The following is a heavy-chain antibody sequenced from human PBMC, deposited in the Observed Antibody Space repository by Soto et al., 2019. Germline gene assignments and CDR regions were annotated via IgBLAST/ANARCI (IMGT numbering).Heavy chain of an antibody. CDR3: ARDPAGGFKGGYFDY. V-gene: IGHV3-30-3*01. J-gene: IGHJ4*02. Sequence: QVQLVESGGGVVQPGRSLRVSCAASGFTFSAYAMHWVRQAPGKGLEWVAVISYDGSTKYYSDSVKGRFTISRDNSKNTLYVQMNSLRAEDTAVYYCARDPAGGFKGGYFDYWGQGSLVTVSS. D-gene: IGHD5-12*01. CDR1: GFTFSAYA. CDR2: ISYDGSTK.